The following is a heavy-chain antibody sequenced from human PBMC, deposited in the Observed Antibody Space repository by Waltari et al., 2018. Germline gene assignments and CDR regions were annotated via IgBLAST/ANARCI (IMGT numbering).Heavy chain of an antibody. V-gene: IGHV6-1*01. J-gene: IGHJ4*02. CDR2: TYYMAKGYN. D-gene: IGHD2-15*01. CDR1: GDSVSSNSAA. Sequence: QVQLQQSGPGLVKPSQTLSLTCAISGDSVSSNSAAWNWIRQSPSRGLEWLGRTYYMAKGYNYYAVSVKSRITINPDTSKNQFSLQLNSVTPEDTAVYYCARAEPGYCSGGSCYSPLDYWGQGTLVTVSS. CDR3: ARAEPGYCSGGSCYSPLDY.